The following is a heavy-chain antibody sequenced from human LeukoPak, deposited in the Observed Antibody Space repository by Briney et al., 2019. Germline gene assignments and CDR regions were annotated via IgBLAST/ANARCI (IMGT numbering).Heavy chain of an antibody. CDR2: IRYDGSNK. D-gene: IGHD2-2*01. J-gene: IGHJ4*02. Sequence: PGRSLRLSCAASGFTFSSYGMHWVRQAPGKGLEWVAFIRYDGSNKYYADSVKGRFTISRDNSKNTLYLQMNSLRAEDTAVYYCAKEPEIIKNIVVVPAAIDYWGQGTLVTVSS. CDR3: AKEPEIIKNIVVVPAAIDY. V-gene: IGHV3-30*02. CDR1: GFTFSSYG.